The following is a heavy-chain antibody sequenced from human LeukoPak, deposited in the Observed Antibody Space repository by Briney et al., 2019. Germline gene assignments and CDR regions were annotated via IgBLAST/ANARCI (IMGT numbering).Heavy chain of an antibody. V-gene: IGHV4-4*02. CDR1: GGSISSSNW. CDR2: IYHSGST. CDR3: ATSGVYGDYGLVGY. Sequence: SGTLSLTCAVSGGSISSSNWWSWVRQPPGKGLEWIGEIYHSGSTNYNPSLKSRVTISVDKSKNQFSLKLSSVTAADTVVYYCATSGVYGDYGLVGYWGQGTLVTVSS. D-gene: IGHD4-17*01. J-gene: IGHJ4*02.